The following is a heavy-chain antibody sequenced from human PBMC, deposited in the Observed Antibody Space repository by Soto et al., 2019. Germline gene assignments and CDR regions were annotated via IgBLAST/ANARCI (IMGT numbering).Heavy chain of an antibody. CDR1: GFTFSSYG. CDR2: ISYDGSNK. J-gene: IGHJ3*02. V-gene: IGHV3-30*18. D-gene: IGHD4-17*01. CDR3: AKGGASTVTDAFDI. Sequence: QVQLVESGGGVVQPGRSLRLSCAASGFTFSSYGMHWVRQAPGKGLEWVAVISYDGSNKYYADSVKGRFTISRDNSKNTLYLQMNSLRAEDTAVYDCAKGGASTVTDAFDIWGQGTMVTVSS.